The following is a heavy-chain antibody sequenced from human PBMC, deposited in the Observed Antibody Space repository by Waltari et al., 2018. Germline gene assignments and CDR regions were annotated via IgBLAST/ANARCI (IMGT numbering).Heavy chain of an antibody. Sequence: QVQLQQWGAGLLKPSATLSLPCAVYGGAFSGYYWSWIRQPPGKGLEWIGEINHSGSTNYNPSLKSRVTISVDTSKNQFSLKLSSVTAADTAVYYCARVLKGGPAGYWGQGTLVTVSS. D-gene: IGHD2-15*01. CDR2: INHSGST. V-gene: IGHV4-34*01. J-gene: IGHJ4*02. CDR3: ARVLKGGPAGY. CDR1: GGAFSGYY.